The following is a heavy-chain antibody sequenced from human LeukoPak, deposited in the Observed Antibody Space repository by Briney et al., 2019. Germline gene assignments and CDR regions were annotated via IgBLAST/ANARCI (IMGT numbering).Heavy chain of an antibody. CDR2: INTDGSTT. D-gene: IGHD6-13*01. Sequence: PGGSLRLSCAASGFTFSTYWMYWVRQAPGKGLVWVSRINTDGSTTNYADSVKGRFTISRDNTKNTLYLQMNTLRAEDTAVYYCVAAGTFDYWGQGALVTVSS. J-gene: IGHJ4*02. V-gene: IGHV3-74*01. CDR1: GFTFSTYW. CDR3: VAAGTFDY.